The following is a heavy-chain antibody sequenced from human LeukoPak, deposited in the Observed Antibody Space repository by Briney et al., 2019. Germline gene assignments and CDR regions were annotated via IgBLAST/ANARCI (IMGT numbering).Heavy chain of an antibody. V-gene: IGHV3-23*01. J-gene: IGHJ4*02. CDR3: AKSPYSRSRGGYFDY. Sequence: GGTLRLSCAASGFTFSSYAMSWVRQAPGKGLEWVSAISGSGGSTYYADSVKGRFTISRDNSKNTLYLQMNSLRAEDTAVYYCAKSPYSRSRGGYFDYWGQGTPVTVSS. CDR1: GFTFSSYA. CDR2: ISGSGGST. D-gene: IGHD6-13*01.